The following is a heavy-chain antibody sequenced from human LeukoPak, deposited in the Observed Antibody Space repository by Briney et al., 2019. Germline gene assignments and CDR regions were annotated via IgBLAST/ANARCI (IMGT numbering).Heavy chain of an antibody. CDR3: ARDGRSYSSSWYFWFDP. J-gene: IGHJ5*02. D-gene: IGHD6-13*01. CDR2: IKQDGSEK. CDR1: GFTFSRYW. V-gene: IGHV3-7*01. Sequence: GGSLRLSCAASGFTFSRYWMSWVRQAPGKGLEWVANIKQDGSEKYYVDSVKGRFTISRDNAKNSLYLQMNSLRAEDTAVYYCARDGRSYSSSWYFWFDPWGQGTLVTVSS.